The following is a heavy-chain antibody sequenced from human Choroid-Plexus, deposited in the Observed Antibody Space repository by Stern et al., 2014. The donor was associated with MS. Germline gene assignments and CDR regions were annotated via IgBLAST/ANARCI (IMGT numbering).Heavy chain of an antibody. D-gene: IGHD2/OR15-2a*01. CDR3: AKDRQYLTYFFDH. V-gene: IGHV3-30*18. J-gene: IGHJ5*02. Sequence: QVQLVESRGGVVQPGRPLRLSCVASGFPLGRCALHLVRPAPGKGQVCVAGASYASSNKSYPTSLKDSFTLSRDNSQNTLYMQMSSLRPEDTAGYYCAKDRQYLTYFFDHWGQGSLVTVSS. CDR1: GFPLGRCA. CDR2: ASYASSNK.